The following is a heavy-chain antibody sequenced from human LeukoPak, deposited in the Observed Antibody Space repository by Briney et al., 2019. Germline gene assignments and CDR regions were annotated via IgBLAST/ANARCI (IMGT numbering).Heavy chain of an antibody. Sequence: GGSLRLSCAASGFAFNTYGMNWVRQAPGKGLEWVSFIFSSSTYIYYTDSVKGRFTISRDNAGNSLYLQMDNLRAEDTGVYYCARDFYDGFALDYWGQGTLVTVSS. CDR3: ARDFYDGFALDY. D-gene: IGHD2/OR15-2a*01. J-gene: IGHJ4*02. CDR2: IFSSSTYI. CDR1: GFAFNTYG. V-gene: IGHV3-21*03.